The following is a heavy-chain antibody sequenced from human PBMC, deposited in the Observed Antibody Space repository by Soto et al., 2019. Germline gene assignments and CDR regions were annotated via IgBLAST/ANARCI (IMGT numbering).Heavy chain of an antibody. Sequence: SETLSLTCTVSGGSISSYYWSWIRQPPGKGLEWIGYIYYSGSTNYNPSLKSRVTISVDTSKNQFSLKLSSVTAADTAVYYCARVSREYSGSWSRVDYWGQGTLVTVSS. J-gene: IGHJ4*02. CDR2: IYYSGST. D-gene: IGHD6-13*01. V-gene: IGHV4-59*01. CDR1: GGSISSYY. CDR3: ARVSREYSGSWSRVDY.